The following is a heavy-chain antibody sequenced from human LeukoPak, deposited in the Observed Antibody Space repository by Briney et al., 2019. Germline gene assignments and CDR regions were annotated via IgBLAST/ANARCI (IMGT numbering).Heavy chain of an antibody. V-gene: IGHV3-33*01. CDR2: IWHDGSNK. Sequence: XGSLRLSCAASGFTFSTYAMHWVRQAPGKGLEWVAVIWHDGSNKYYADSVKGRFTISRDNSKNTLYLQMDSLRAEDTAVYYCARSQYCSGGSCYRLGDYWGQGTLVTVSS. D-gene: IGHD2-15*01. CDR1: GFTFSTYA. CDR3: ARSQYCSGGSCYRLGDY. J-gene: IGHJ4*02.